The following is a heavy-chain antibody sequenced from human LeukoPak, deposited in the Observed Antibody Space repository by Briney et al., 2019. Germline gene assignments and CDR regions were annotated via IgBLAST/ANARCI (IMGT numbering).Heavy chain of an antibody. J-gene: IGHJ2*01. D-gene: IGHD3-9*01. CDR3: ARPYYDILTGYSYDWYFDL. V-gene: IGHV4-59*08. CDR2: IYYSGST. Sequence: SETLSLTCTVSGGSISSYYWSWIRQPPGKGLEWIGYIYYSGSTNYNPSLKSRVTISVDTSKNQFSLKLSSVTAADTAVYYCARPYYDILTGYSYDWYFDLWGRGTLVTVSS. CDR1: GGSISSYY.